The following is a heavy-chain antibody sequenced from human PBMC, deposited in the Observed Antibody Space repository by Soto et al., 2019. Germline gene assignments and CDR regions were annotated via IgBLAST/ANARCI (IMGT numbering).Heavy chain of an antibody. Sequence: EFGPTLVNPTQTVTLTCTFSGFSLSTSGMCVSWIRQPPGKALEWLALIYWDDDKRYNPSLKTRVTITKDTSKNQVVLTMTNMDPVDTATYYCAHRQLYNGAWNEGTFDHCGQGALVTVSS. CDR1: GFSLSTSGMC. CDR3: AHRQLYNGAWNEGTFDH. D-gene: IGHD1-1*01. CDR2: IYWDDDK. J-gene: IGHJ4*02. V-gene: IGHV2-5*08.